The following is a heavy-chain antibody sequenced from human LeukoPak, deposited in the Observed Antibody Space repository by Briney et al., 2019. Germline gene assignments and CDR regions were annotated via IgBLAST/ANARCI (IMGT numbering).Heavy chain of an antibody. D-gene: IGHD3-10*01. CDR1: GFTFSRYA. V-gene: IGHV3-64D*06. CDR2: ISSNGGST. J-gene: IGHJ4*02. Sequence: PEGSLRLSCSASGFTFSRYAMHWVRQAPGKGLEHVSAISSNGGSTYYADSVKGRFTISRDNSRNTLHLQMSSLRVEDTAVYYCVKDSSSGSYFDYWGQGTLVTVSS. CDR3: VKDSSSGSYFDY.